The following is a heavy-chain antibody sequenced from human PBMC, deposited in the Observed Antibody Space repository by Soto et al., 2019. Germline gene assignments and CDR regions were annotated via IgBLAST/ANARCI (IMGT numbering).Heavy chain of an antibody. D-gene: IGHD6-19*01. CDR2: ISGSGGST. CDR1: GFTFSSYA. V-gene: IGHV3-23*01. Sequence: EVQLLESGGGLVQPGGSLRLSCVASGFTFSSYAMSWVRQAPGKGLEWVSAISGSGGSTYYADSVKGRFTISRDNSKNTLYLQMISLRADDTAVYYCAKEDEQLLVLPYGMDVWGQGTTVTVSS. J-gene: IGHJ6*02. CDR3: AKEDEQLLVLPYGMDV.